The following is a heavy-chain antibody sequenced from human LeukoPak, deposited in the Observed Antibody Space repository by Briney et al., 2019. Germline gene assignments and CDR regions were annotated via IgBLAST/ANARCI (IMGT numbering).Heavy chain of an antibody. Sequence: GGSLRLSCAVSGYTFSSHGMHWVRQAPGKGLEWVAAIWYDGSDKYYADSVKGRFTISRDNFKNTLYLQMNSLRAEDTAVYYCARDGPGIAVAAFDYWGQGTLVTVSS. V-gene: IGHV3-33*01. D-gene: IGHD6-19*01. J-gene: IGHJ4*02. CDR3: ARDGPGIAVAAFDY. CDR1: GYTFSSHG. CDR2: IWYDGSDK.